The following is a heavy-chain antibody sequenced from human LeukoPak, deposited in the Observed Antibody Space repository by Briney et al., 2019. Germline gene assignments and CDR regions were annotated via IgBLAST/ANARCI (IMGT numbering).Heavy chain of an antibody. Sequence: SVKVSCKASGYTFTGYYMHWVRQASGQGLEWMGWINPNSGGTDYAQKFQGRVTMTRDTSISTAYMELNRLRSDDTAVYYCASRDGPQGGFDYWGQGTLVTVSS. CDR1: GYTFTGYY. J-gene: IGHJ4*02. D-gene: IGHD5-24*01. CDR2: INPNSGGT. V-gene: IGHV1-2*02. CDR3: ASRDGPQGGFDY.